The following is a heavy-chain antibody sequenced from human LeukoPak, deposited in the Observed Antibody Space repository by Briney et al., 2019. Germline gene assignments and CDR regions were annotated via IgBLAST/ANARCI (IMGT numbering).Heavy chain of an antibody. CDR3: ARDQGGSGYPGPFDY. CDR1: GGTFSSYA. V-gene: IGHV1-69*01. Sequence: SVKVSCKASGGTFSSYAISWVRQAPGQGLEWMGGIIPIFGTANYAQKFQGRVTITADESTSTAYMELRSLRYDDTAVYYCARDQGGSGYPGPFDYWGQGTLVTVSS. D-gene: IGHD3-22*01. J-gene: IGHJ4*02. CDR2: IIPIFGTA.